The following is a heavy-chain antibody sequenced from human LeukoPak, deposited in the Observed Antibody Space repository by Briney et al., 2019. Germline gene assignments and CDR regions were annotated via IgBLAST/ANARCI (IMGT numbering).Heavy chain of an antibody. J-gene: IGHJ6*03. Sequence: SETLPLTCTVSGGSISSYYWSWIRQPPGKGLEWIGYIYTRGSTNYNPSLKSRVTISEDTSKNQFSLKLSSVTAADTAVYYCASITATYYYYYTDVWGKGTTVTVSS. CDR1: GGSISSYY. CDR2: IYTRGST. CDR3: ASITATYYYYYTDV. V-gene: IGHV4-4*09. D-gene: IGHD4-11*01.